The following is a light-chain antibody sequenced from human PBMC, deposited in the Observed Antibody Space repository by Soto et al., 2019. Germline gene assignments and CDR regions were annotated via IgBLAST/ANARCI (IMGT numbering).Light chain of an antibody. V-gene: IGKV3-15*01. CDR2: GAS. CDR1: QSVSRN. J-gene: IGKJ2*01. Sequence: EIVMTQSPATLSVSPGERATLSCRASQSVSRNLAWYQQKPGQAPRLLIYGASTRATGIPARFSGSGSGTEFTLTISSLQSEDFAVYYCQQYNNWPQPYTFGQGTKLEIK. CDR3: QQYNNWPQPYT.